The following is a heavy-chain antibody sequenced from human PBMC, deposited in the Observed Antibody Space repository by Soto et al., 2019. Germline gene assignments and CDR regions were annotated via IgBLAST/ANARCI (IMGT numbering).Heavy chain of an antibody. CDR3: ARGRTGAYDILTGVHLDY. J-gene: IGHJ4*02. V-gene: IGHV4-34*01. Sequence: ETLSLTCAVYGGSFSGYYWSWIRQPPGKWLEWIGEINHSGSTNYNPSLKSRVTISVDTSKNQFSLKLSSVTAADTAVYYCARGRTGAYDILTGVHLDYWGQGTLVTVSS. CDR1: GGSFSGYY. D-gene: IGHD3-9*01. CDR2: INHSGST.